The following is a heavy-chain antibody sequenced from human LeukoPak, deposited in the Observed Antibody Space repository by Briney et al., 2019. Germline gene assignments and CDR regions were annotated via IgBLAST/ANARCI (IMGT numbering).Heavy chain of an antibody. Sequence: GGSLRLSCAASGFAFNSYAMSWVRQAPGKGLEWVSSISGSTGNTYYADSVKGRLIISRANSKNTLYLQMNSLRAEDTAVYYCAKDLPQGIAAAGTTPSFDYWGQGTLVTVSS. CDR2: ISGSTGNT. V-gene: IGHV3-23*01. D-gene: IGHD6-13*01. J-gene: IGHJ4*02. CDR3: AKDLPQGIAAAGTTPSFDY. CDR1: GFAFNSYA.